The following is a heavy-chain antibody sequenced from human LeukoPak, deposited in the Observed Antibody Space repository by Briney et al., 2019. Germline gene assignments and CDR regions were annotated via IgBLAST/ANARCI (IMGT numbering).Heavy chain of an antibody. V-gene: IGHV3-30*02. D-gene: IGHD1-26*01. CDR1: GFTFSSYG. J-gene: IGHJ4*02. Sequence: GGSLRLSCAASGFTFSSYGMHWVRQAPGKGLEWVAFIRYDGSNKYYADSVKGRFTISRDNAKNSLYLQMNSLRAEDTAVYYCARGRYSGTYLLDYWGQGTLVTVSS. CDR3: ARGRYSGTYLLDY. CDR2: IRYDGSNK.